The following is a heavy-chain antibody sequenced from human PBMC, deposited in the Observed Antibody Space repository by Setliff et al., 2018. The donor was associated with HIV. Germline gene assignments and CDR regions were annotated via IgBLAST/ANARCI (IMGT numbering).Heavy chain of an antibody. CDR3: ARARGPPLPVLDF. D-gene: IGHD3-10*01. Sequence: SETLSLTCAVSGGPLNSRNWWSWVRQPPGKGLEWIGEVFHSGSANSNASLRSRVMISVDTSKNSFSLHLTSVTAADTAVYFCARARGPPLPVLDFWGPGTLVTVSS. J-gene: IGHJ4*02. CDR2: VFHSGSA. CDR1: GGPLNSRNW. V-gene: IGHV4-4*02.